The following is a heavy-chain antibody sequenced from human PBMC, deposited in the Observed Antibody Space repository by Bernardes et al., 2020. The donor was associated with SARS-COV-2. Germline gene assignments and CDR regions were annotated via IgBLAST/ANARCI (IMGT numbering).Heavy chain of an antibody. J-gene: IGHJ4*02. D-gene: IGHD3-10*01. CDR2: IRTKGNGYAT. Sequence: GGSLRLSCAASGFVFSDSNMHWVRQTSVKGLEWIGRIRTKGNGYATAYLPSVKGRFTIFRDDSKNTAYLQMNSLKSEDSAVYYCARQEMSPGDSWGQGTLVTVSS. CDR1: GFVFSDSN. V-gene: IGHV3-73*01. CDR3: ARQEMSPGDS.